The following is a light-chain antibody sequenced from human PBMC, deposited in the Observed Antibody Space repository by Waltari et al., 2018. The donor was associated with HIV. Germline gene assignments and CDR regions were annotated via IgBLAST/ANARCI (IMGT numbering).Light chain of an antibody. Sequence: IVMPQSTILMSVRPGESDTMSWRSSRSLRHSNGHNLWDLYVQNPGRYPQVVMSLAYNRGSGLPDRFRSSGSGTDFTLHIDKVQAEYIVTYYCMQCVEGPFSVGGGTKLEI. CDR1: RSLRHSNGHNL. V-gene: IGKV2-28*01. CDR3: MQCVEGPFS. CDR2: LAY. J-gene: IGKJ4*01.